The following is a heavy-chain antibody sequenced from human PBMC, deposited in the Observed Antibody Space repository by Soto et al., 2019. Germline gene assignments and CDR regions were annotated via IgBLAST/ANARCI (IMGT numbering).Heavy chain of an antibody. CDR3: ARSSYYGSDTYTDSGVVV. D-gene: IGHD3-10*01. CDR1: GYTFTYVY. V-gene: IGHV1-45*02. Sequence: QMHLVQSGAEVKRTGSSVKISCKASGYTFTYVYLHWVRQAPGQSLEWMGCITPYNGNTRYAQKFQDRVTITRDGSLTVFLELSSLRSEDTAIYYCARSSYYGSDTYTDSGVVVWGQGTTVTVSS. CDR2: ITPYNGNT. J-gene: IGHJ6*02.